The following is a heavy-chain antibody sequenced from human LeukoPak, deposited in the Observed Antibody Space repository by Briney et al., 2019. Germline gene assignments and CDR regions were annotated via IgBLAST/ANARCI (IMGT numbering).Heavy chain of an antibody. CDR2: ISYDGSNK. V-gene: IGHV3-30-3*01. Sequence: GGSLRLSCAASGFTFSSYAMHWVRQAPGKRLGWVAVISYDGSNKYYADSVRGRFTISRDNSKNTLYLQMNSLRAEDTAVYYCASYEGSLRYYYYMDVRGKGTTVTVSS. J-gene: IGHJ6*03. CDR1: GFTFSSYA. D-gene: IGHD3-3*01. CDR3: ASYEGSLRYYYYMDV.